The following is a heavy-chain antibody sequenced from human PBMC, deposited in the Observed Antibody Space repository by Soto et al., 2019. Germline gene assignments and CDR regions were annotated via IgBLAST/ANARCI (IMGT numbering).Heavy chain of an antibody. V-gene: IGHV4-4*02. CDR2: IYHSGST. CDR3: ASLEYSSSVNYGMDV. CDR1: GGSISSSNW. D-gene: IGHD6-6*01. Sequence: SETLSLTCAVSGGSISSSNWWSWVRQPPGKGLEWIGEIYHSGSTNYNPSLKSRVTISVDKSKNQFSLKLSSVTAADTAVYYCASLEYSSSVNYGMDVWGQGTTVPVS. J-gene: IGHJ6*02.